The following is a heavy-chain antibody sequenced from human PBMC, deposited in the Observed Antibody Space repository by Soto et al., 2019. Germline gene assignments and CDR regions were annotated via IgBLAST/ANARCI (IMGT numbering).Heavy chain of an antibody. CDR3: ARIKDRWRNYCYGMDV. CDR1: GGSISSYC. CDR2: IYHSRST. Sequence: SQTLSLTCTVSGGSISSYCWSWLRHPPGKGLEWIGYIYHSRSTNYNPSLKSRVTISVDTSKNQFSLKLSSVTAADTAVYYCARIKDRWRNYCYGMDVWGQGTTVTVPS. J-gene: IGHJ6*02. D-gene: IGHD3-3*01. V-gene: IGHV4-59*01.